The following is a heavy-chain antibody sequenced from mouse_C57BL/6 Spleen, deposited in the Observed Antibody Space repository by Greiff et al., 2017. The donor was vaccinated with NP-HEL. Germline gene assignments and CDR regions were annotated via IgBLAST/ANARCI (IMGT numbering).Heavy chain of an antibody. CDR2: IDPETGGT. V-gene: IGHV1-15*01. CDR3: TRDYYGSWFAY. Sequence: VQLQQSGAELVRPGASVTLSCKASGYTFTDYEMHWVKQTPVHGLAWIGAIDPETGGTAYNQKFKGKAILTADKSSSTAYMELRSLTSEDSAVYYCTRDYYGSWFAYWGQGTLVTVSA. J-gene: IGHJ3*01. CDR1: GYTFTDYE. D-gene: IGHD1-1*01.